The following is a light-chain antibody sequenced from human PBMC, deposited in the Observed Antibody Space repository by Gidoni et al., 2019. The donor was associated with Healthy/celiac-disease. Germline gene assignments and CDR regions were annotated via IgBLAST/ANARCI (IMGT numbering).Light chain of an antibody. CDR2: GAS. CDR1: QSGSSSY. CDR3: QQYGSSRFT. Sequence: EIVLTQSPGTLSLSPGETATLSCRASQSGSSSYLAWYQQKPGQAPRLLIYGASSRATGIPDRFSGSGSGTDFTLTISRLEPEDFAVYYCQQYGSSRFTFGPGTKVEIK. J-gene: IGKJ3*01. V-gene: IGKV3-20*01.